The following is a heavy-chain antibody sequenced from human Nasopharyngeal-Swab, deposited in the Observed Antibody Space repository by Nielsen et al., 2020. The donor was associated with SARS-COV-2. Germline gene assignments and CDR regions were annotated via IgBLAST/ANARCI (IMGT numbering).Heavy chain of an antibody. J-gene: IGHJ5*02. CDR2: ISSSSTFI. V-gene: IGHV3-21*06. CDR1: GFTSSRYN. CDR3: ARDLSKDDNWFGP. Sequence: GESLKISCAASGFTSSRYNMKWVRQAPGKGLEWVSSISSSSTFIYYADSVKGRFTISRDNAKNSLYLQMNSLRAEDTAVYYCARDLSKDDNWFGPWGQGTLVTVSS.